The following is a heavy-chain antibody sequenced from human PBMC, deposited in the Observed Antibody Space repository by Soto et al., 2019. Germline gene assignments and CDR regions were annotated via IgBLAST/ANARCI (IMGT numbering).Heavy chain of an antibody. CDR3: ARSWIQLWSPFDY. J-gene: IGHJ4*02. D-gene: IGHD5-18*01. V-gene: IGHV3-11*06. CDR1: GFTFSDYY. CDR2: ISSSSSYT. Sequence: QVQLVESGGGLVKPGGSLRLSCAASGFTFSDYYMSWIRQAPGKGLEWVSYISSSSSYTNYADSVKGRFTISRDNAKNSLYPQMNSLRAEDTAVYYCARSWIQLWSPFDYWGQGTLVTVSS.